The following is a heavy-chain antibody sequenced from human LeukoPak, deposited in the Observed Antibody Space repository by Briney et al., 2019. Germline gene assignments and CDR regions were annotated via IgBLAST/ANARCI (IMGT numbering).Heavy chain of an antibody. Sequence: SXXVSCKASGYTFTGYYMHWVRQAPGQGREWMGWINPNSGGTNYAQKFQGRVTMTRDKSISTAYMELSRLRSDDTAVYYCARDPAGYSYYFDCWGQGTLVTVSS. J-gene: IGHJ4*02. CDR1: GYTFTGYY. V-gene: IGHV1-2*02. CDR3: ARDPAGYSYYFDC. CDR2: INPNSGGT. D-gene: IGHD5-18*01.